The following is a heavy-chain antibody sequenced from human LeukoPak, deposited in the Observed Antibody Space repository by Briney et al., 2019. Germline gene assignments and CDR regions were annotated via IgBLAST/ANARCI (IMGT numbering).Heavy chain of an antibody. Sequence: GGSLRLSCAASGFTVSSNYMSWVRQAPGKGLEWVSVIYSGGSTYYADSVKGRFTISRDNSKNTLYLQMNSLRAEDTAVYYCVKDVLSVAVGSTHDYWGPGTLVTVSS. CDR2: IYSGGST. V-gene: IGHV3-66*02. CDR3: VKDVLSVAVGSTHDY. J-gene: IGHJ4*02. CDR1: GFTVSSNY. D-gene: IGHD2-21*01.